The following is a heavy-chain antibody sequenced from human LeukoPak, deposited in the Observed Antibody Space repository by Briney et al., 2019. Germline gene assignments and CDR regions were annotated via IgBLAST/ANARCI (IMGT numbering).Heavy chain of an antibody. CDR2: INPHNGDT. Sequence: ASVKVSCKASGYTFIGYYLHWVRQAPGQGLEWMGWINPHNGDTNYAQKFQGRVTMTRDTSITTAYMELSRLKSDYTAVYYCATVRDIVVGGGPYYFDYWGQGTLVTVSS. J-gene: IGHJ4*02. V-gene: IGHV1-2*02. CDR3: ATVRDIVVGGGPYYFDY. D-gene: IGHD2-15*01. CDR1: GYTFIGYY.